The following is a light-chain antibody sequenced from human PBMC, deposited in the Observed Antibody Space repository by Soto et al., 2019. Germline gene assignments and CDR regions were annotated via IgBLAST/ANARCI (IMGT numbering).Light chain of an antibody. CDR2: EVT. J-gene: IGLJ1*01. Sequence: QSALTQPASVSGSPGQSITISCTGSSSDVGGYNFVSWYQHHPGKAPKLILYEVTTRPSGVSSRFSGSKSGNTASLTISGLQADDEANYYCSSYSGSNNYVFGTGTKLTVL. CDR1: SSDVGGYNF. CDR3: SSYSGSNNYV. V-gene: IGLV2-14*01.